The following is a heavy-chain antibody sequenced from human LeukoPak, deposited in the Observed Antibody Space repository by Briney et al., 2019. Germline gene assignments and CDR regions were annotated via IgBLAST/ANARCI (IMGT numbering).Heavy chain of an antibody. V-gene: IGHV4-4*07. D-gene: IGHD6-19*01. CDR1: GASITIYC. CDR3: ARDLGNAGWLIDY. CDR2: IHNSGSP. J-gene: IGHJ4*02. Sequence: SETLSLTCSVCGASITIYCGSWMRQSGGGGVEWIGRIHNSGSPHYNPSLTGRVTMSLDTSKNQFSLKLTSVTAADTAVYYCARDLGNAGWLIDYWGQGTRVTVSS.